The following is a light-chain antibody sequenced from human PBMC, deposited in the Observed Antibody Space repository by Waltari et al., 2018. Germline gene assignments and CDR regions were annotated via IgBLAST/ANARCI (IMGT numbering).Light chain of an antibody. V-gene: IGLV2-14*03. CDR2: DVN. CDR1: SSDVGGYNY. Sequence: HSALAQPAPVSGSPGQSITISCTGTSSDVGGYNYVSWYQQHPGKAPRLIIYDVNNRPSGVSNRFSGSKSGNTASLTISGLQAEDEADYYCSSFTRTNSWVFGGGTKLTVL. J-gene: IGLJ3*02. CDR3: SSFTRTNSWV.